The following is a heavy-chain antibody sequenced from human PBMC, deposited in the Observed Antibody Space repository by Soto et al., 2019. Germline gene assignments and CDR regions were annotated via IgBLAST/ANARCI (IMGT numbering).Heavy chain of an antibody. D-gene: IGHD3-22*01. Sequence: EVQLVESGGDLVQPGGSLRLSCAASGFTSSSYWIHWVRQAPGKGLVWVSRISNDGSSTNYADSVKGRFTISRDNAKNTVYLQMNSLRAEDTAVYYCARDTYYYDSSDHFSADAFDIWGQGTMVTVSS. CDR2: ISNDGSST. J-gene: IGHJ3*02. V-gene: IGHV3-74*01. CDR3: ARDTYYYDSSDHFSADAFDI. CDR1: GFTSSSYW.